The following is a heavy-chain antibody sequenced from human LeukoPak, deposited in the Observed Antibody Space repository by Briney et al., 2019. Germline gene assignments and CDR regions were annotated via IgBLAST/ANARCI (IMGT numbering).Heavy chain of an antibody. Sequence: PGGSLRLSCAASGFTFSSYWMSWVRQAPGKGLEWVANIKQDGSEKYYVDSVKGRFTLSRDNAKNSLYLQMNSLRIEDTAVYYCARDATTNYYDSSGYLDYWGQGTLVTVSS. V-gene: IGHV3-7*01. CDR1: GFTFSSYW. D-gene: IGHD3-22*01. CDR3: ARDATTNYYDSSGYLDY. CDR2: IKQDGSEK. J-gene: IGHJ4*02.